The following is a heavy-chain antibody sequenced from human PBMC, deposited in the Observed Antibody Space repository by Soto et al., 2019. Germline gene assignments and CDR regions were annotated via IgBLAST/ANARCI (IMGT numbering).Heavy chain of an antibody. CDR1: GGSFSGYY. Sequence: SETLSLTCAVYGGSFSGYYWSWIRQPPGKGLEWIGEINHSGSTNYNPSLKSRVTISVDTSKNQFSLKLSSVTAADTAVYYCASLGSYYYFDYWGQGTLVTVSS. V-gene: IGHV4-34*01. CDR2: INHSGST. CDR3: ASLGSYYYFDY. D-gene: IGHD3-10*01. J-gene: IGHJ4*02.